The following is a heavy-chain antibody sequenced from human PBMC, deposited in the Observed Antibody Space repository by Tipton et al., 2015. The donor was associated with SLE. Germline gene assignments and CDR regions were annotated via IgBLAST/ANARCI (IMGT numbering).Heavy chain of an antibody. CDR1: GGSISSYY. CDR2: IYYSGST. Sequence: TLSLTCTVSGGSISSYYWGWIRQPPGKGLAWIGSIYYSGSTYYNPSLKSRVTISVDTSKNQFSLKLSSVTAADTAVYYCARDNFWNRGYYFGGGEDYYYYYMDVWGKGTTVTVS. CDR3: ARDNFWNRGYYFGGGEDYYYYYMDV. J-gene: IGHJ6*03. D-gene: IGHD3-3*01. V-gene: IGHV4-39*07.